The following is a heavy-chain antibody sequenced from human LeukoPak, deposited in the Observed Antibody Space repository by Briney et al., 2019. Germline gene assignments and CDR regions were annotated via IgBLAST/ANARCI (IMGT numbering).Heavy chain of an antibody. CDR3: AKVLVRGVITLNYYYGMDV. J-gene: IGHJ6*02. Sequence: VGSLRLSCGASGFTFSSYAMSWVRQAPGKGLEWVSAISGNGGSTYYADSVKGRFTISRDNSKNTLYLQMNSLRAEDTAVYYCAKVLVRGVITLNYYYGMDVWGQGTTVTVSS. D-gene: IGHD3-10*01. CDR1: GFTFSSYA. V-gene: IGHV3-23*01. CDR2: ISGNGGST.